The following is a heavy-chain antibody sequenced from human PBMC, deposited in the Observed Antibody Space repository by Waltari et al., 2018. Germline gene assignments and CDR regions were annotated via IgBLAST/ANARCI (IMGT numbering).Heavy chain of an antibody. V-gene: IGHV1-69*14. CDR2: ICPIFGTA. J-gene: IGHJ6*03. Sequence: QVQLVQSGAEVKKPGSSVKVSCKDSGGTFSSYAISWVRQAPGQGLEWMGGICPIFGTANYAQTFQGRVTITADKSTSTAYMELSSLRSEDTAVYYCARAKAAGSYYYYYMDVWGKGTTVTVSS. CDR3: ARAKAAGSYYYYYMDV. D-gene: IGHD6-13*01. CDR1: GGTFSSYA.